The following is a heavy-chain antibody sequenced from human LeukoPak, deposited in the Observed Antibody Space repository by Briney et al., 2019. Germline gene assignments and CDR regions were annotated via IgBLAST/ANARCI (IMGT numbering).Heavy chain of an antibody. Sequence: PGGSLRLSCAASGFTFDDHGMHWVRQAPGKGLEWVSGISWNGGSIGYADSVKGRFTISRDNAEDSLYLQMNSLRVEDMGLYYCTRASGYSSGAFDYWGQGTLVTVSS. CDR2: ISWNGGSI. CDR3: TRASGYSSGAFDY. V-gene: IGHV3-9*03. D-gene: IGHD5-18*01. J-gene: IGHJ4*02. CDR1: GFTFDDHG.